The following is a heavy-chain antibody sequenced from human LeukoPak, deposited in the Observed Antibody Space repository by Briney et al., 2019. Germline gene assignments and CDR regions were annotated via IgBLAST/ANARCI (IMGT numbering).Heavy chain of an antibody. J-gene: IGHJ4*02. D-gene: IGHD3-3*01. Sequence: SQTLSLTCAVSGVSITSDTYYWSWIRQPPGKGLEWIGYILHSGSTYHNPSLKSRVTISIDTSKSQFSLKLSPVTAADTAVYFCARTRDFWSAYFDYWGQGTLVTVSS. CDR3: ARTRDFWSAYFDY. V-gene: IGHV4-30-2*01. CDR1: GVSITSDTYY. CDR2: ILHSGST.